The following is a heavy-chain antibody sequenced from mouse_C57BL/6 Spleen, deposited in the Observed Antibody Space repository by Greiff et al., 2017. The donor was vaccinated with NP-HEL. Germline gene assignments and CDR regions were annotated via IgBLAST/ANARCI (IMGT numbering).Heavy chain of an antibody. CDR2: IYPGDGDT. D-gene: IGHD1-1*01. CDR3: ARSGTTVVATEAMDY. Sequence: LVESGAELVKPGASVKISCKASGYAFSSYWMNWVKQRPGKGLEWIGQIYPGDGDTNYNGKFKGKATLTADKSSSTAYMQLSSLTSEDSAVYFCARSGTTVVATEAMDYWGQGTSVTVSS. V-gene: IGHV1-80*01. CDR1: GYAFSSYW. J-gene: IGHJ4*01.